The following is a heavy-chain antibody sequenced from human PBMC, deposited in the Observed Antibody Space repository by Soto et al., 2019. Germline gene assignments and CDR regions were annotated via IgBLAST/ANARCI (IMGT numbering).Heavy chain of an antibody. J-gene: IGHJ6*02. Sequence: GGSLRLSCAASGFTFSDYYMSWIRQAPGKGLEWVSYISSSGSTIYYADSVKGRFTISRDNAKNSLYLQMNSLRAEDTAVYYRARGIGSYCYYYSGFDVWGQGTTVTVSS. V-gene: IGHV3-11*01. CDR3: ARGIGSYCYYYSGFDV. D-gene: IGHD1-26*01. CDR2: ISSSGSTI. CDR1: GFTFSDYY.